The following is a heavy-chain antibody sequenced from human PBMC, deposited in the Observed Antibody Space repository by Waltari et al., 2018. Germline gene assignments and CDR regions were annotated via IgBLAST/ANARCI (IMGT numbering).Heavy chain of an antibody. D-gene: IGHD2-8*02. CDR1: GFSFKNNW. Sequence: EVQLVESGCGLVQPGGSLRLSCAASGFSFKNNWMHWVRQAPGKGLVWVARIDPGGRTINHADSVRGRFTISRDDAKDTLYLQMDSLRPEDTAVYHCARDLVGKDDFWGQGTLVIVSS. J-gene: IGHJ4*02. CDR3: ARDLVGKDDF. V-gene: IGHV3-74*01. CDR2: IDPGGRTI.